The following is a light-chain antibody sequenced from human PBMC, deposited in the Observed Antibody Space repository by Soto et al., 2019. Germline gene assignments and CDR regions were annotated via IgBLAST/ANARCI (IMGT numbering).Light chain of an antibody. CDR2: AAS. CDR3: QQCYSTLLT. J-gene: IGKJ4*01. Sequence: DIQMTQSPSSLSASVGDRVTITCRASKSISSYLNWYQQKPGKAPKLLIYAASSLQSGVPSRFSGSGSGTDFTLTISSLQPEDFATYYCQQCYSTLLTFGGGTKVEIK. V-gene: IGKV1-39*01. CDR1: KSISSY.